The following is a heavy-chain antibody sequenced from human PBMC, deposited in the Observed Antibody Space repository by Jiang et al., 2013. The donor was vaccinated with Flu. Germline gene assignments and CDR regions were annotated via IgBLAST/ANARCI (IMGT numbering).Heavy chain of an antibody. V-gene: IGHV5-51*01. CDR3: ARQTFVGYTYWFDF. CDR1: GYSFVNYW. D-gene: IGHD5-12*01. Sequence: GAEVKKPGESLKISCETSGYSFVNYWIVWVRQMPGKGLEWMGSLYPSDSDIRYNPSFQGHITISADNSAATAFLQWGGLKASGTAIYFCARQTFVGYTYWFDFWGQGTQVTVSS. J-gene: IGHJ4*02. CDR2: LYPSDSDI.